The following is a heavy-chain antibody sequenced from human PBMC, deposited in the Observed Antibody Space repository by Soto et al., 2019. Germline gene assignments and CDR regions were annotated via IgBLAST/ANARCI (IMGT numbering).Heavy chain of an antibody. Sequence: PSETLSLTCTVSGGSISSGDYYWSWIRQPPGKGLEWIGYIYYSGSAYYNPSLKSRVTISVDTSKNQFSLKLSSVTAADTAVYYCARDVYCSGGSCYSAPGAFDIWGQGTMVTVS. D-gene: IGHD2-15*01. CDR2: IYYSGSA. J-gene: IGHJ3*02. V-gene: IGHV4-30-4*01. CDR1: GGSISSGDYY. CDR3: ARDVYCSGGSCYSAPGAFDI.